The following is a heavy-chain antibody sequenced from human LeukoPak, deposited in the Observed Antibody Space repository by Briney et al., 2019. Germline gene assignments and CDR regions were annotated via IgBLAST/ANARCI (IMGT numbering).Heavy chain of an antibody. Sequence: SSETLSLTCTLSGGSISSYYWSWIRQPPGKGLEWIGHIYYSGSTNYNPSLKSRLTISIDTSKNQFSLRLSSVTAADTAVYYCARGAAGYSYGWGQGTLVTVSS. J-gene: IGHJ4*02. CDR2: IYYSGST. CDR1: GGSISSYY. CDR3: ARGAAGYSYG. V-gene: IGHV4-59*01. D-gene: IGHD5-18*01.